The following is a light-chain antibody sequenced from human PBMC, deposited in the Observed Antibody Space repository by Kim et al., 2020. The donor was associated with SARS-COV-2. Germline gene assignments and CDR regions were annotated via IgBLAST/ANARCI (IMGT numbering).Light chain of an antibody. V-gene: IGKV4-1*01. CDR2: WAS. CDR3: QQFYSSAT. J-gene: IGKJ2*01. Sequence: DIVMTQSPDSLAVSLGERATINCKSSQSILYTPNNKNFLVWYQQKSGQPPKLLLYWASTREFGVPDRFSGSGSGTDFTLTISSVQAEDAAVYYCQQFYSSATFGQGTKVEI. CDR1: QSILYTPNNKNF.